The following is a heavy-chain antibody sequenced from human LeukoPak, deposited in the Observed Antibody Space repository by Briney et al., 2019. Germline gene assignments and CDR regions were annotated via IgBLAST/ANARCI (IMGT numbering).Heavy chain of an antibody. V-gene: IGHV4-59*08. CDR1: GGSISSYY. Sequence: SETLSLTCTVSGGSISSYYWSWIRQPPGKGLEWIGYIYYSGSTNYNPSLKSRVTISVDTSKNQFSLKLSSVTAADTAVYYCARGVYDAGAFDIWGQGTMVTVSS. CDR3: ARGVYDAGAFDI. J-gene: IGHJ3*02. CDR2: IYYSGST. D-gene: IGHD2-8*01.